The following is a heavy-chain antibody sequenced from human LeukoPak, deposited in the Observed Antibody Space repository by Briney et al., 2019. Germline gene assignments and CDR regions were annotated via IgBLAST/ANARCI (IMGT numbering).Heavy chain of an antibody. D-gene: IGHD4-23*01. CDR3: AKDPRDYGGNSISGYYFDN. CDR1: GFTFSSYS. J-gene: IGHJ4*02. Sequence: GGSLRLSCAASGFTFSSYSMNWVRQAPGKGLEWVSSISSSSSYIYYADSVKGRFTISRDNAKNSLYLQMNSLRAEDTAVYYCAKDPRDYGGNSISGYYFDNWGQGTLVTVSS. V-gene: IGHV3-21*01. CDR2: ISSSSSYI.